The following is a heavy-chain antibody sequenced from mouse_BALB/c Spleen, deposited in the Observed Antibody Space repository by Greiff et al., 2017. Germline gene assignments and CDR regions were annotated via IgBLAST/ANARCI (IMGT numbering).Heavy chain of an antibody. CDR2: IWSGGST. CDR3: ARSLYYDYGRGFAY. V-gene: IGHV2-2*02. CDR1: GFSLTSYG. J-gene: IGHJ3*01. Sequence: VQLQQSGPGLVQPSQSLSITCTVSGFSLTSYGVHWVRQSPGKGLEWLGVIWSGGSTDYNAAFISRLSISKDNSKSQVFFKMNSLQANDTAIYYCARSLYYDYGRGFAYWGQGTLVTVSA. D-gene: IGHD2-4*01.